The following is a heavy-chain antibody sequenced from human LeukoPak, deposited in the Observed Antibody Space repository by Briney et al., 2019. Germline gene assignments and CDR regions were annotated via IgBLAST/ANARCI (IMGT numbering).Heavy chain of an antibody. CDR1: GGTFSSYA. D-gene: IGHD3-10*01. J-gene: IGHJ3*02. CDR2: IIPIFGTA. Sequence: SVKVSCKASGGTFSSYAISWVRQAPGQGLEWMGRIIPIFGTANYAQKFQGRVTITTDESTSTAYMELSSLRSEDTAVYYCARVEITMVPIGAFDIWGQGTMVTVAS. CDR3: ARVEITMVPIGAFDI. V-gene: IGHV1-69*05.